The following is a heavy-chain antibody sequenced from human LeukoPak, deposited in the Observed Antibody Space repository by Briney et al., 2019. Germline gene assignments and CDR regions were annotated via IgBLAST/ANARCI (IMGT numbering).Heavy chain of an antibody. V-gene: IGHV3-74*01. CDR3: TRDEAVGAPFDY. CDR1: GFTFSNYW. D-gene: IGHD1-26*01. J-gene: IGHJ2*01. Sequence: QPGGSLRLSCVASGFTFSNYWMHWVRQAPGKGLVWVSRITSDGSSTSYADSVKGRFTISRDNAKNTLYLHMNSLRAEDTAVYYCTRDEAVGAPFDYWGRGTLVTVSS. CDR2: ITSDGSST.